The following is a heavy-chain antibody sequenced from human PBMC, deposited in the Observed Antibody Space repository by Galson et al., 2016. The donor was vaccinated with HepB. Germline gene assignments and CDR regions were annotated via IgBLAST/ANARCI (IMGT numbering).Heavy chain of an antibody. CDR2: IHPGDSDT. Sequence: QSGAEVKKPGESLRISCKGSGYRFTSYWIGWVRQMPGKGLEWMAIIHPGDSDTRYSPSFQGQVTISADTSINTAYLQLSSLKASDTAMYYCVRPLSDYIWNWYFDLWGRGTLVTVSS. J-gene: IGHJ2*01. D-gene: IGHD4-11*01. V-gene: IGHV5-51*01. CDR3: VRPLSDYIWNWYFDL. CDR1: GYRFTSYW.